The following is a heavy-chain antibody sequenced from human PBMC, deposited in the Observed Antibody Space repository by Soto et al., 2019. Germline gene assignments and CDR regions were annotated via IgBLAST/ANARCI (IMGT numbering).Heavy chain of an antibody. J-gene: IGHJ4*02. CDR3: VSGSDSCTYPFDS. CDR1: GFIFTTFS. V-gene: IGHV3-21*01. D-gene: IGHD2-8*01. Sequence: EVQLMESGGGLVKPGGSLRLSCAASGFIFTTFSMNWVRQAPVKGLEWVSSITSSSNYIYYAESVRGRFTISRDNGNNPLVLQMSTLRAADTAVYFWVSGSDSCTYPFDSWGQGTLVTVSS. CDR2: ITSSSNYI.